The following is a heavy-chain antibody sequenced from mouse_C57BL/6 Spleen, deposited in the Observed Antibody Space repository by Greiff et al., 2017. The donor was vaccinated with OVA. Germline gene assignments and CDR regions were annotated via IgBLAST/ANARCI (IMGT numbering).Heavy chain of an antibody. CDR1: GYSITSGYY. D-gene: IGHD1-1*01. J-gene: IGHJ1*03. CDR2: ISYDGSN. CDR3: ARNYYGSSYVGFWYFDV. V-gene: IGHV3-6*01. Sequence: EVQLVESGPGLVKPSQSLSLTCSVPGYSITSGYYWNWIRQFPGNKLEWMGYISYDGSNNYNPSLKNRISITRDTSKNQFFLKLNSVTTEDTATYYCARNYYGSSYVGFWYFDVWGTGTTVTVSS.